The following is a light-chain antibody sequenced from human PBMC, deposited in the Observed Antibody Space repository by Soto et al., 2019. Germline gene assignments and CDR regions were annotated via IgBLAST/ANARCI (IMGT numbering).Light chain of an antibody. J-gene: IGKJ5*01. CDR3: QQYVSSPIT. CDR2: GAS. Sequence: IVLTQSPGTLSLSPGERATLSCRASQNVGKNFLAWYQQKPGQAPRLLIHGASSRATGIPDRFSGSGSGTDFTLTISRLEPEDFAVYYCQQYVSSPITFGQGTRLEIK. CDR1: QNVGKNF. V-gene: IGKV3-20*01.